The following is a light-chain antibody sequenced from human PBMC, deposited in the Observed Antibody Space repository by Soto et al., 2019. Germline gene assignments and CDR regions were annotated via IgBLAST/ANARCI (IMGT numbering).Light chain of an antibody. J-gene: IGLJ2*01. Sequence: QSVLTQPASVSGSPGQPITISCTGTSSDVGSYNLVSWYQQHPGKAPKLLIYEGSKRPSGVSNRFSGSKSGNTASLTISGLQAEDEADYYCFSYTSSSTVLFGGGTQLTVL. CDR3: FSYTSSSTVL. V-gene: IGLV2-14*02. CDR1: SSDVGSYNL. CDR2: EGS.